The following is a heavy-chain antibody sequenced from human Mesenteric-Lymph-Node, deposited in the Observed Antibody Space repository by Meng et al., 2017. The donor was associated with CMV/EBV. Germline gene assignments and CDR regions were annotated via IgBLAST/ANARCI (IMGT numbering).Heavy chain of an antibody. CDR3: AKEVLYYFETSGYYDY. CDR2: ISGSAGST. J-gene: IGHJ4*02. V-gene: IGHV3-23*01. CDR1: GFTFSSYA. Sequence: GGSLRLSCAASGFTFSSYAMNWVRQAPGQGLEWVSTISGSAGSTYYAESVKGRFTISRDNSKNTLYLQMNSLRAEDTAVYYCAKEVLYYFETSGYYDYWGQGTLVTVSS. D-gene: IGHD3-22*01.